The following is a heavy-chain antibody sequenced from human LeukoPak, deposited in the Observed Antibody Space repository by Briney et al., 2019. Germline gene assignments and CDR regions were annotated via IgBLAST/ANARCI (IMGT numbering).Heavy chain of an antibody. D-gene: IGHD3-22*01. CDR1: GFTFSSYA. Sequence: GGSLRLSCAASGFTFSSYAMHWVRQAPGKGLEWVAVISYDGSNTYYADSVKGRFTISRDNSKNTLYLQMNSLRAEDTAVYYCARGPWDPSDYYDSSGYYYVFAFDIWGQGTMVTVSS. J-gene: IGHJ3*02. V-gene: IGHV3-30-3*01. CDR3: ARGPWDPSDYYDSSGYYYVFAFDI. CDR2: ISYDGSNT.